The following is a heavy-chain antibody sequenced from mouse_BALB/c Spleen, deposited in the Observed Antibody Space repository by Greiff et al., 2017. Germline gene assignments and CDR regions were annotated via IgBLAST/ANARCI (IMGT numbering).Heavy chain of an antibody. CDR1: GFTFSSFG. Sequence: EVKLVESGGGLVQPGGSRKLSCAASGFTFSSFGMHWVRQAPEKGLEWVAYISSGSSTIYYADTVKGRFTISRDNPKNTLFLQMTSLRSEDTAMYYCARAHSGRGYAMDYWGQGTSVTVSS. CDR3: ARAHSGRGYAMDY. D-gene: IGHD1-3*01. V-gene: IGHV5-17*02. J-gene: IGHJ4*01. CDR2: ISSGSSTI.